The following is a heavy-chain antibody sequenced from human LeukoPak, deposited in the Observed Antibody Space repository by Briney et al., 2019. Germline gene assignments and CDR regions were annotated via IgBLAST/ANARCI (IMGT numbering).Heavy chain of an antibody. Sequence: SETLSLTCTVSGGSISSSSYYWGWIRQPPGKGLEWIGSIYYSGSTYYKPSLKSRVTISVDTSKNQLSLKLTSVTAADTAVYYCARRSGSGSYYIPPFDYWGQGTLVTVSS. V-gene: IGHV4-39*01. J-gene: IGHJ4*02. CDR1: GGSISSSSYY. CDR3: ARRSGSGSYYIPPFDY. CDR2: IYYSGST. D-gene: IGHD3-10*01.